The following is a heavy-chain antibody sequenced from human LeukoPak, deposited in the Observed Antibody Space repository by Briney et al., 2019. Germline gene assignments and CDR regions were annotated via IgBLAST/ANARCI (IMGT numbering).Heavy chain of an antibody. J-gene: IGHJ2*01. V-gene: IGHV4-61*02. CDR1: GGSISSGSYY. Sequence: SQTLSLTCTVSGGSISSGSYYWTWIRQPAGKGLEWIGRVYISGSTNYNPSLKSRVTISVDTSKKQFSLKQTSVTAADTAMYYCARKTLKPPYYDDTSGYYWYFDLWGRGTLVTVSS. D-gene: IGHD3-22*01. CDR3: ARKTLKPPYYDDTSGYYWYFDL. CDR2: VYISGST.